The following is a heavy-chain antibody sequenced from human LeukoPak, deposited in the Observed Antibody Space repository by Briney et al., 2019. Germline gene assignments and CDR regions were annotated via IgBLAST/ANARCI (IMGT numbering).Heavy chain of an antibody. J-gene: IGHJ4*02. CDR1: GGSISSYY. CDR2: IYYSGST. V-gene: IGHV4-59*01. D-gene: IGHD5-24*01. Sequence: PSETLSLTCTVSGGSISSYYWSWIRQPPGKGLEWIGYIYYSGSTNYNPSLKSRVTISVDTSKNQFSLKLSSVTAADTAVYYCARAVAGDGYYFDYWGQGTLVTVSS. CDR3: ARAVAGDGYYFDY.